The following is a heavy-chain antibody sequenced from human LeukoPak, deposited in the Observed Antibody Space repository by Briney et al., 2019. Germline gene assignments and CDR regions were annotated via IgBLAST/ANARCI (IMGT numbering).Heavy chain of an antibody. CDR1: EFNFVRYA. D-gene: IGHD6-13*01. CDR3: VRDPSYGSSWYYYMDV. Sequence: GSLRLSCAASEFNFVRYAMNWVRQAPGKGLEWVSYISSSSFKIGYADSVKGRFTISRDNSKNSLYLQMDSLRVEDTAVYYCVRDPSYGSSWYYYMDVWGKGTTVTVSS. V-gene: IGHV3-48*04. CDR2: ISSSSFKI. J-gene: IGHJ6*03.